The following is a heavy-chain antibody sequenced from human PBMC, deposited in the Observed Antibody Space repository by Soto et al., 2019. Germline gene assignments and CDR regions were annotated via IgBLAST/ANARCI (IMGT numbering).Heavy chain of an antibody. Sequence: DTQSVTCVASHVSLKHPSWVWSRQSPGKGLEWIGEIGRGGYANYAPSLKRRVSMSADTSKSQCSLNLTSATAADTGLYFCARGPGRYTPGYGFDVWSQGTTV. J-gene: IGHJ3*01. CDR1: HVSLKHPS. CDR2: IGRGGYA. D-gene: IGHD3-9*01. V-gene: IGHV4-34*01. CDR3: ARGPGRYTPGYGFDV.